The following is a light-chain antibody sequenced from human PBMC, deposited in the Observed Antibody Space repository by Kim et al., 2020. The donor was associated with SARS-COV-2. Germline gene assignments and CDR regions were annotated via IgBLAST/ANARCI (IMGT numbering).Light chain of an antibody. J-gene: IGKJ2*01. Sequence: DLQMTQSPSSLSASVGDRVSFACRASQGVSTSLAWYQQRPGKAPRLLLYGASRLQSGFPSRFSGSGSGTDFTLTISSLQPEDIGTYYCQHYFTFPYTFGQGTKLEI. V-gene: IGKV1-NL1*01. CDR3: QHYFTFPYT. CDR2: GAS. CDR1: QGVSTS.